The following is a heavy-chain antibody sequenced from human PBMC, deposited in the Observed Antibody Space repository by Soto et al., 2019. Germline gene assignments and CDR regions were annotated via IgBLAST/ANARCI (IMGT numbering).Heavy chain of an antibody. CDR1: GGAISSGDYY. D-gene: IGHD3-10*01. CDR3: ASESVRGVGFGFDY. CDR2: MYYSGST. V-gene: IGHV4-30-4*01. Sequence: PSETLSLTCTVSGGAISSGDYYWSGIRQPPGKGLGWFGYMYYSGSTYYNPSLKSRVTISVDTSKNQFSLKLSSVTAADTAVYYCASESVRGVGFGFDYWGQGTLVTVSS. J-gene: IGHJ4*02.